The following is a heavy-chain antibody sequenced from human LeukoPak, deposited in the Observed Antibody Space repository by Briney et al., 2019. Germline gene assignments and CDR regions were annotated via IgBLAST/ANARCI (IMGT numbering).Heavy chain of an antibody. CDR2: ISAYNGNT. CDR3: ARVLYYDILTGYPWRDYFDY. Sequence: EASVKVSCKASGYTFTSYGISWVRQAPGQGLEWMGWISAYNGNTNYAQKLQGRVTMTTDTSTSTAYMELRSLRSDDTAVYYCARVLYYDILTGYPWRDYFDYWGQGTLVTVSS. V-gene: IGHV1-18*04. J-gene: IGHJ4*02. CDR1: GYTFTSYG. D-gene: IGHD3-9*01.